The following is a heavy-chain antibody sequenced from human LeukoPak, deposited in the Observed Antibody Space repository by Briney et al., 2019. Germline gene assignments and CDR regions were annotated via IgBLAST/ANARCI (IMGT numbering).Heavy chain of an antibody. Sequence: KPSETLSLTCTVSGGSISSYYWSWIRQPAGKGLEWIGRIYTSGSTNYNPSLKSRVTMSVDTSKNQFSLKLSSVTAADTAVYYCARGLLWFGDYYYYGMDVWGQGTTVTVSS. CDR3: ARGLLWFGDYYYYGMDV. J-gene: IGHJ6*02. V-gene: IGHV4-4*07. D-gene: IGHD3-10*01. CDR2: IYTSGST. CDR1: GGSISSYY.